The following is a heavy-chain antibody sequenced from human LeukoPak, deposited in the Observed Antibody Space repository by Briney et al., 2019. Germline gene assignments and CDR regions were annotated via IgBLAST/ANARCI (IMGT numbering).Heavy chain of an antibody. CDR1: GGSISSYY. Sequence: PSETLSLTCTVSGGSISSYYWSWIRQPPGKGLEWIGYIYYSGSTNYNPSLKSRVTISVDTSKNQFSLKLSSVTAADTAVYYCATTLAGAFDIWGQGTMVTVSS. CDR2: IYYSGST. J-gene: IGHJ3*02. CDR3: ATTLAGAFDI. V-gene: IGHV4-59*12.